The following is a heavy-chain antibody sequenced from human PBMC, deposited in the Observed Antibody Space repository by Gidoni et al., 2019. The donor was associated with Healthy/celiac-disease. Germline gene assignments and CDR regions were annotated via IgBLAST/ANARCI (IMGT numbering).Heavy chain of an antibody. V-gene: IGHV3-43*02. CDR3: AKDSKWNSYGYPSLDY. D-gene: IGHD5-18*01. J-gene: IGHJ4*02. CDR2: ISGYGGST. CDR1: GFTVDDYA. Sequence: EVQLVESGGGVVQPGGSRRRSCAAAGFTVDDYAMHWVRQAPGKGLEWVSLISGYGGSTYYAYSVKGRFTISRDNSKNSLYLQMNSLRTEDTALYYCAKDSKWNSYGYPSLDYWGQGTLVTVSS.